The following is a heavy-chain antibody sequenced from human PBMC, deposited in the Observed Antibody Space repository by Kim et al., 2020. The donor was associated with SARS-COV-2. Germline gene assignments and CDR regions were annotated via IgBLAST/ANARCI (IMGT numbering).Heavy chain of an antibody. CDR3: ASSGYSSSWYDY. CDR1: GGSISSSSYY. Sequence: SETLSLTCTVSGGSISSSSYYWGWIRQPPGKGLEWIGGIYYSGSTYYNPSLKSRVTISVDTSKNQFSLKLSSVTAADTAVYYCASSGYSSSWYDYWGQGTLVTVSS. J-gene: IGHJ4*02. V-gene: IGHV4-39*01. CDR2: IYYSGST. D-gene: IGHD6-13*01.